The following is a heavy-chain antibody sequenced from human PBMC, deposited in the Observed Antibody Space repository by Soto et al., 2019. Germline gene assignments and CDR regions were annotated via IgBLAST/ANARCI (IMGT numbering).Heavy chain of an antibody. D-gene: IGHD6-13*01. CDR3: ARQAAADPVRNWFDP. Sequence: SETLSLTCTVSGGSISSSSYYWCWIRQPPGKGLEWIGSIYYSGSTYYNPSLKSRVTISVDTSKNQFSLKLSSVTAADTAVYYCARQAAADPVRNWFDPWGQGTLVTVSS. CDR2: IYYSGST. J-gene: IGHJ5*02. V-gene: IGHV4-39*01. CDR1: GGSISSSSYY.